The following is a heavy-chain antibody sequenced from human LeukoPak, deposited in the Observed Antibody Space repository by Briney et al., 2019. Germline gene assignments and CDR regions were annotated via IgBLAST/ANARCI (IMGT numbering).Heavy chain of an antibody. J-gene: IGHJ4*02. V-gene: IGHV1-2*06. CDR2: INPNSGGT. CDR3: ARVRGSGSSKPPFDY. Sequence: ASVKVSCKASGYTFTGYYMHWVRQAPGQGLEWMGRINPNSGGTNHAQKFQGRVTMTRDTSISTAYMELSRLRSDDTAVYYCARVRGSGSSKPPFDYWGQGTLVTVSS. CDR1: GYTFTGYY. D-gene: IGHD3-10*01.